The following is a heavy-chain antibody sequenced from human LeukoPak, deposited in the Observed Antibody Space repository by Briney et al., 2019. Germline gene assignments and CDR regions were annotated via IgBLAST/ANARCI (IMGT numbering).Heavy chain of an antibody. Sequence: SETLSLTCTVSGYSISSGYYWGWIRQPPGKGLEWIGSIYHSGSTYYNPSLKSRVTISVDTSKNQFSLKLSSVTAADTAVYYCARDGWNDDDGFDIWGKGTMVTVSS. CDR2: IYHSGST. J-gene: IGHJ3*02. CDR3: ARDGWNDDDGFDI. CDR1: GYSISSGYY. V-gene: IGHV4-38-2*02. D-gene: IGHD1-1*01.